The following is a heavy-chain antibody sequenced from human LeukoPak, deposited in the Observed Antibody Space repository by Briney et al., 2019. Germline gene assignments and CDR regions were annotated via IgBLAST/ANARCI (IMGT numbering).Heavy chain of an antibody. CDR2: IKSKTDGGTT. J-gene: IGHJ6*03. CDR1: GFTVNSNY. CDR3: TTESPTYSSGWQLTLYYYYYYMDV. D-gene: IGHD6-19*01. V-gene: IGHV3-15*01. Sequence: GGSLRLSCAASGFTVNSNYMSWVRQAPGKGLEWVGRIKSKTDGGTTDYAAPVKGRFTISRDDSKNTLYLQMNSLKTEDTAVYYCTTESPTYSSGWQLTLYYYYYYMDVWGKGTTVTVSS.